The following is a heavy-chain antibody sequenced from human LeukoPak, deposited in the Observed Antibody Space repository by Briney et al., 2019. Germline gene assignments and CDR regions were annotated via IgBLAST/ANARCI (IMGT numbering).Heavy chain of an antibody. J-gene: IGHJ4*01. Sequence: GSLRLSCAASGFTFSSYWMHWVRQVPGKGLVWVAHINNPGTGTTYADAVKGRFTISRDNSKNTLYLQMNSLRAEDTAVYYCARASYDSSGYSRGYYFDYWGQGTLVTVSS. D-gene: IGHD3-22*01. CDR3: ARASYDSSGYSRGYYFDY. CDR1: GFTFSSYW. CDR2: INNPGTGT. V-gene: IGHV3-74*01.